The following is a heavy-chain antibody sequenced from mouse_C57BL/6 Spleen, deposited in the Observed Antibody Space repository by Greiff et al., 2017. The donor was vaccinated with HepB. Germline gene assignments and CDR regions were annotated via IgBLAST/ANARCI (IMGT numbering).Heavy chain of an antibody. J-gene: IGHJ3*01. V-gene: IGHV1-18*01. CDR2: INPNNGGT. CDR1: GYTFTDYN. CDR3: ARWGYYVGAWFAY. Sequence: DVQLQESGPELVKPGASVKIPCKASGYTFTDYNMDWVKQSHGKSLEWIGDINPNNGGTNYNQKFKGKATLTVDKSSSTAYMELRSLTSEDAAVYCCARWGYYVGAWFAYWGQGTLVTVSA. D-gene: IGHD2-3*01.